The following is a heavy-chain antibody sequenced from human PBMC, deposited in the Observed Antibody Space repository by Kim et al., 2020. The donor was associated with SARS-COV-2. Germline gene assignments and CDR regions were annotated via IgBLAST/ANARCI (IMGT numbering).Heavy chain of an antibody. Sequence: GGSLRLSCAASGFTFSDYYMTWIRQAPGKGLEWLSYISSAAYTMYYADSVKGRFTVSRDNAKNSLYLQMSSLSAEDTAVYYCARGSFHDGMDIWGQGTT. CDR2: ISSAAYTM. V-gene: IGHV3-11*01. D-gene: IGHD3-10*01. CDR1: GFTFSDYY. CDR3: ARGSFHDGMDI. J-gene: IGHJ6*02.